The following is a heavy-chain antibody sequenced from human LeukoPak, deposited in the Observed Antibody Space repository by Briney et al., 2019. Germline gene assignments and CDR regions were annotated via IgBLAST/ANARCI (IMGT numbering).Heavy chain of an antibody. J-gene: IGHJ4*02. Sequence: PSETLSLTCTVSGGSISSYYWSWIRQTPGKGLEWIGDSYYSRSTNYNPSLKSRVTISVDTSKNQFSLKLSSVTAADTAVYYCARHTDIAALSSLNYWGQGTLVTVSS. CDR1: GGSISSYY. CDR3: ARHTDIAALSSLNY. V-gene: IGHV4-59*08. D-gene: IGHD6-13*01. CDR2: SYYSRST.